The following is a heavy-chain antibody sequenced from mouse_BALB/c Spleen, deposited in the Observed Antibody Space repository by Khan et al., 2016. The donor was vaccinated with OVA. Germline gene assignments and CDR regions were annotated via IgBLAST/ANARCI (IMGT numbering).Heavy chain of an antibody. CDR2: ISYSGST. D-gene: IGHD1-2*01. V-gene: IGHV3-2*02. Sequence: EVQIVVPRPGLVKPSQSLSLTCTFTGYSINSAYGWNWIRQFPGNKLEWMGYISYSGSTNYNPSLKNRIYITRDTSKNQFFLQLNSVTTEYTATSYCARTARIKYWGQGTTLTVSS. CDR1: GYSINSAYG. CDR3: ARTARIKY. J-gene: IGHJ2*01.